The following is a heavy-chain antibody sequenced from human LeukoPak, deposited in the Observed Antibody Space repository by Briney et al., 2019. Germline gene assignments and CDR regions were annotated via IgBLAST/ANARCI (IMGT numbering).Heavy chain of an antibody. J-gene: IGHJ4*02. CDR2: IPSDGSDN. Sequence: GSLRLSCAASVFTFSTYGFHWVRQAPGKGLEWVAFIPSDGSDNYYANSVRGRFTISRDNSKNTLYLQMNSLRSEDTAVYYCAKGLGDYDDFRLGYWGQGTLVTVSS. CDR3: AKGLGDYDDFRLGY. V-gene: IGHV3-30*02. CDR1: VFTFSTYG. D-gene: IGHD4-17*01.